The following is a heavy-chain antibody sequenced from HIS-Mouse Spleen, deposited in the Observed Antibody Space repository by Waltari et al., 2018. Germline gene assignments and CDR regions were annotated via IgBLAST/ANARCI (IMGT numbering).Heavy chain of an antibody. D-gene: IGHD3-10*01. CDR1: VRSISRGGYF. Sequence: QVQLQESGSGLVKPSQTLSPPCPISVRSISRGGYFSILFAHPPGKGLEWIGYIYYSGSTYYNPSLKSRVTISVDTSKNQFSLKLSSVTAADTAVYYCAREKGYYGSGSYYYYYYGMDVWGQGTTVTVSS. J-gene: IGHJ6*02. CDR2: IYYSGST. CDR3: AREKGYYGSGSYYYYYYGMDV. V-gene: IGHV4-31*03.